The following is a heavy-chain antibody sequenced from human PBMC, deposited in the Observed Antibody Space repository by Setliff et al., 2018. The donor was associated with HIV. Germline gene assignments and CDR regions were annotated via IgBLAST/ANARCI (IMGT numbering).Heavy chain of an antibody. CDR1: ELTFSNYA. Sequence: SGGSLRLSCAASELTFSNYAMTWVRQAPGKGLEWVSSLSGSGGSTYYADSVKGRFTISRDNSKNTLYLRMNSLRAEDTAVYYCAKIQNPQGYYYDSSGYYPHPGSPDYWGQGTLVTVSS. J-gene: IGHJ4*02. CDR3: AKIQNPQGYYYDSSGYYPHPGSPDY. V-gene: IGHV3-23*01. D-gene: IGHD3-22*01. CDR2: LSGSGGST.